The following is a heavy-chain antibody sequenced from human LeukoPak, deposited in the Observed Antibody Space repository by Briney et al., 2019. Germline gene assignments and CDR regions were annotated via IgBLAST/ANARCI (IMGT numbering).Heavy chain of an antibody. CDR3: ARGSRCSSTSCYAGDDY. J-gene: IGHJ4*02. CDR2: IIPIFGTA. CDR1: GGTFSSYA. Sequence: SVKVSCKASGGTFSSYAISWVRQAPGQGLEWMGGIIPIFGTANYAQKFQGRVTITADESTSTAYTELSSLRSEDTAVYYCARGSRCSSTSCYAGDDYWGQGTLVTVSS. D-gene: IGHD2-2*01. V-gene: IGHV1-69*13.